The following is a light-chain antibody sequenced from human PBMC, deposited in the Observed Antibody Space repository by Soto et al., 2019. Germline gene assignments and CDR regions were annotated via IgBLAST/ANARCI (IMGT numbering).Light chain of an antibody. CDR2: DAS. J-gene: IGKJ3*01. Sequence: DIQMTQSPSSLSASVGDRVTITCQASQGISNYGNWYQQKPGKAPKLLIYDASSLETGVPSRFSGSGSGTDFTFSISSLKPEDIATYYCQQYATLLFTFGHGTKVDIK. CDR3: QQYATLLFT. V-gene: IGKV1-33*01. CDR1: QGISNY.